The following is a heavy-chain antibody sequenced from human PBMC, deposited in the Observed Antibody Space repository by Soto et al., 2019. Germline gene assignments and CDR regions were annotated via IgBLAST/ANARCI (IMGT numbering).Heavy chain of an antibody. CDR1: GFSFIAYC. J-gene: IGHJ4*01. CDR3: TRGRCSCESFCSFDL. D-gene: IGHD2-15*01. V-gene: IGHV3-7*01. CDR2: INHDGSKR. Sequence: EVQLVESGGGLVRPGGSLRLSCAASGFSFIAYCFTWVRQTPGKGLEWLANINHDGSKRYYVDSVKGRFTRSRDNGGKSMYLQMNNLRAEDTAVYYCTRGRCSCESFCSFDLLGHGPLVTVSP.